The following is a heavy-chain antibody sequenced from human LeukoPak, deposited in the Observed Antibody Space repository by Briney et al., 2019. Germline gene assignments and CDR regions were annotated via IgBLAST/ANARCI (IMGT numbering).Heavy chain of an antibody. Sequence: PGGSLRLSCAASGFTFSSYWMSRVRQAPGKGLEWVANIKQDGSEKYYVDSVKGRFTISRDNAKNSLYLQMNSLRAEDTAVYYCARGIQPRDIVVVPAYYYYMDVWGKGTTVTVSS. V-gene: IGHV3-7*01. CDR3: ARGIQPRDIVVVPAYYYYMDV. J-gene: IGHJ6*03. D-gene: IGHD2-2*01. CDR2: IKQDGSEK. CDR1: GFTFSSYW.